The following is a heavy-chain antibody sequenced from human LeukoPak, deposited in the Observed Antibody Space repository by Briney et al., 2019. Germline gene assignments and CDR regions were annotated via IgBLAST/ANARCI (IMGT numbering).Heavy chain of an antibody. CDR2: ISYDGSNK. J-gene: IGHJ1*01. D-gene: IGHD3-22*01. CDR3: AKDRFFHDSSGFVYFQH. CDR1: GFTFSSYG. Sequence: GRSLRLSCAASGFTFSSYGMHWVRQAPGKGLGWVAAISYDGSNKYYADSVKGRFTISRDNSKNTLYLQMNSLRAEDTAVYYCAKDRFFHDSSGFVYFQHWGQGTLVTVSS. V-gene: IGHV3-30*18.